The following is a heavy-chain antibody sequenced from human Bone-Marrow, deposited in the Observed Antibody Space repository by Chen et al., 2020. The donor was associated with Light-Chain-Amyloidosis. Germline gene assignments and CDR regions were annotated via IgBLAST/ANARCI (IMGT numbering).Heavy chain of an antibody. CDR1: GFTFDDYT. J-gene: IGHJ3*02. CDR3: VKGRDYHGSGDALDI. V-gene: IGHV3-9*01. Sequence: EVQLVESGGDLVQPGRSLRLSCAASGFTFDDYTMHWVRQVPGKGLEWVSVIPWNRAYIIYADSVRGRFTISRDNARSSLYLQMNSLKTEDTALYYCVKGRDYHGSGDALDIWGQGTMVTVSS. CDR2: IPWNRAYI. D-gene: IGHD3-10*01.